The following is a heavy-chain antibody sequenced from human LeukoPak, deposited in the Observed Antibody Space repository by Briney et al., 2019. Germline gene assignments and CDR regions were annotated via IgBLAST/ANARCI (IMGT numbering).Heavy chain of an antibody. D-gene: IGHD3-9*01. CDR2: IGGSIGNT. V-gene: IGHV3-23*01. J-gene: IGHJ4*02. Sequence: GGSLRLSCAASGFSFSNYAMSWVRQGPGKGLEWVSAIGGSIGNTFYTDYVQGRFTISRDNAKKSLYVQMNSLRAEETAVYYCARDGDILTGYYKYYFDYWGQGTLVTVSS. CDR3: ARDGDILTGYYKYYFDY. CDR1: GFSFSNYA.